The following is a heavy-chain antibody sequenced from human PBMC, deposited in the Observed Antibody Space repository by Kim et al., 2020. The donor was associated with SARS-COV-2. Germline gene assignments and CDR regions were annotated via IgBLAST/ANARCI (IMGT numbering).Heavy chain of an antibody. D-gene: IGHD3-16*01. Sequence: GNGNTKYSQKFQGRVTITRDTSASTAYMELSSLRSEDTAVYYCARDPVFWGQGTLVTVSS. CDR2: GNGNT. CDR3: ARDPVF. V-gene: IGHV1-3*01. J-gene: IGHJ4*02.